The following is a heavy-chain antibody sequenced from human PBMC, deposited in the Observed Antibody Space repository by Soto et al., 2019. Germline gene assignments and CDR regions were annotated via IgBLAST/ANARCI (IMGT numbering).Heavy chain of an antibody. J-gene: IGHJ5*01. Sequence: PGGSLRLSCAASGFMFSTTDMSWVRQAPGKGLEWVMTIEGSGTITYYADSVRGRFTISRDNSKNTVYLQMDSLTADDTAVYYWVKNSGWFNSWGQGTPVTVSS. D-gene: IGHD3-10*01. CDR3: VKNSGWFNS. CDR1: GFMFSTTD. CDR2: IEGSGTIT. V-gene: IGHV3-23*01.